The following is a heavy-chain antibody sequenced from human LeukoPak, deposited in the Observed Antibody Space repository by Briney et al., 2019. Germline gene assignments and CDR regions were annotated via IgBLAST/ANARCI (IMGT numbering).Heavy chain of an antibody. Sequence: GGSLRLSCAASGFTFSSYSMNWVRQAPGKGLEWVSSISSSSSYIYYADSVKGRFTISRDNAKNSLYLQMNSLRAEDTAVYYCAREERDSSGYYSHDAFDIWGQGTMVTVSS. CDR3: AREERDSSGYYSHDAFDI. V-gene: IGHV3-21*01. CDR1: GFTFSSYS. CDR2: ISSSSSYI. D-gene: IGHD3-22*01. J-gene: IGHJ3*02.